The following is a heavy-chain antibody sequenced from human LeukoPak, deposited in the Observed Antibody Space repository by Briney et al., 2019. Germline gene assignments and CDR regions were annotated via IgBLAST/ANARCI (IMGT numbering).Heavy chain of an antibody. Sequence: ASVKVSCKASGYTFTSYGISWVRQAPGQGLEWMGWISAYNGNTNYAQKLQGRVTMTTDTSTSTAYMELRSLRSDDTAVYYCARLQGRAAAGTGDDYWGQGTLVTVSS. CDR1: GYTFTSYG. V-gene: IGHV1-18*01. CDR3: ARLQGRAAAGTGDDY. J-gene: IGHJ4*02. CDR2: ISAYNGNT. D-gene: IGHD6-13*01.